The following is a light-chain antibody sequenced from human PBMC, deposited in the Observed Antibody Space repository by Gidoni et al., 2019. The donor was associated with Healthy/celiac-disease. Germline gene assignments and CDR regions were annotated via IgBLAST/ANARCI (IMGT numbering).Light chain of an antibody. CDR2: GKN. CDR1: SLRSYY. J-gene: IGLJ2*01. CDR3: NARDSSGNHLGV. Sequence: SSELTHAPAVSLALGQTVRITCQGDSLRSYYASWYQKKPGQAPVLVIYGKNNRPSGIPDRFSGSSSGNTASLTSTGAQAEDEADYYCNARDSSGNHLGVFGGGTKLTVL. V-gene: IGLV3-19*01.